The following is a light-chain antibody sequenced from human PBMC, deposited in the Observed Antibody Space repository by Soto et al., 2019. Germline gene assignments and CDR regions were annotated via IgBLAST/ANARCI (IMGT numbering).Light chain of an antibody. V-gene: IGLV1-44*01. CDR1: SSNIGSNS. CDR2: SSN. J-gene: IGLJ1*01. CDR3: AAGNDSLNGHI. Sequence: QSVLTQPHSASGTPGQRVTISCSGSSSNIGSNSVHWFQQVPGTAPKPLIYSSNQRPSGVPERFSGSKSGTSASLAISGLQSEDEADYYCAAGNDSLNGHIFGTGPKV.